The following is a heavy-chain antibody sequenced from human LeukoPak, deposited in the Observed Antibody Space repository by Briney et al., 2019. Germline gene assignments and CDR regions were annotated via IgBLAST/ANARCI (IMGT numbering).Heavy chain of an antibody. V-gene: IGHV1-2*02. CDR3: ARVKVGATIYNFDY. CDR1: GYTFTGYY. J-gene: IGHJ4*01. Sequence: ASVKVSCKASGYTFTGYYMHWGRQAPGQGGEWMGWINPNSGGTNSAQKFQGRVTMTRDTSISTAYTELSRLRSHDTAVYYCARVKVGATIYNFDYSGPGALVT. D-gene: IGHD1-26*01. CDR2: INPNSGGT.